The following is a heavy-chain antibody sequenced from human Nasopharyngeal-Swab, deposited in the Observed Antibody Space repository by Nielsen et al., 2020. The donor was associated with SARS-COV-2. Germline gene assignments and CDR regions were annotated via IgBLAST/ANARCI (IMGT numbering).Heavy chain of an antibody. J-gene: IGHJ4*02. CDR1: GFTFINYW. CDR3: ASHLSYYDRSGYFSEGFDY. CDR2: IKQDGSEK. D-gene: IGHD3-22*01. Sequence: GESLKISCAASGFTFINYWMSWVRHAPGKGLEWVANIKQDGSEKYYLDSVRGRFTISRDNAKNSLFLQMNSLRAEDTAVYYCASHLSYYDRSGYFSEGFDYWGQGTLVTVSS. V-gene: IGHV3-7*01.